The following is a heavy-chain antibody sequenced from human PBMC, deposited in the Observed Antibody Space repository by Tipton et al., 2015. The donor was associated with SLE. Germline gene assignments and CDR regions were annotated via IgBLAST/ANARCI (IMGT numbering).Heavy chain of an antibody. Sequence: TLSLTCVVYGGSFSGYYWSWIRQPPGKGLGWVGEINHSGSTNYNPSLKSRVNISVDTSKHQFSRRLSSVTAADTAVYYCARGIVVIPRRKTDAFDIWGQGTLVTVSS. CDR1: GGSFSGYY. J-gene: IGHJ3*02. D-gene: IGHD2-2*01. CDR3: ARGIVVIPRRKTDAFDI. CDR2: INHSGST. V-gene: IGHV4-34*01.